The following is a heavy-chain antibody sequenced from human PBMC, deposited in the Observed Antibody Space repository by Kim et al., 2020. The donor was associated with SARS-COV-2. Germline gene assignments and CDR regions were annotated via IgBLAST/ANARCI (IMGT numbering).Heavy chain of an antibody. CDR1: GFTFSSYA. Sequence: GGSLRLSCAASGFTFSSYAMSWVRQAPGKGLEWVSAISGSGGSTYYADSVKGRFTISRDNSKNTLYLQMNSLRAEDTAVYYCAKESFRSVVVVAAPFDYWGQGTLVTVSS. CDR3: AKESFRSVVVVAAPFDY. D-gene: IGHD2-15*01. V-gene: IGHV3-23*01. J-gene: IGHJ4*02. CDR2: ISGSGGST.